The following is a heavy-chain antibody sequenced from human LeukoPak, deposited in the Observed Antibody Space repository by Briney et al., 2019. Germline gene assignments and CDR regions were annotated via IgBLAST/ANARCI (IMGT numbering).Heavy chain of an antibody. CDR2: INHSGST. Sequence: SETLSLTCAVYGGSFSGYYWSWIRQPPGKGLEWIGEINHSGSTNYNPSPKSRVTISVDTSKNQFSLKLSSVTAADTAVYYCARGRSHCTNGVCYTGYFDYWGQGTLVTVSS. D-gene: IGHD2-8*01. CDR3: ARGRSHCTNGVCYTGYFDY. V-gene: IGHV4-34*01. CDR1: GGSFSGYY. J-gene: IGHJ4*02.